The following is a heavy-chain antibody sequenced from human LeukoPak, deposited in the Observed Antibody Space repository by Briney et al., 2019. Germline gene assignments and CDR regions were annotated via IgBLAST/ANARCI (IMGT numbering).Heavy chain of an antibody. Sequence: GGSLRLSCSASGFPFSSYAMHWVRQAPGKGLEWVSLISGDSTYYADSVKGRFTISRDNSKNSLYLQMNSLRTEDTALYYCARSRATDFDYWGQGTLVTVSS. V-gene: IGHV3-43*02. CDR2: ISGDST. CDR1: GFPFSSYA. CDR3: ARSRATDFDY. J-gene: IGHJ4*02. D-gene: IGHD1-26*01.